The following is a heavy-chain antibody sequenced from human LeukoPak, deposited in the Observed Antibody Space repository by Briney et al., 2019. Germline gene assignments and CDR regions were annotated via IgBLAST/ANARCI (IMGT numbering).Heavy chain of an antibody. Sequence: GGSLRLSCAASGFTFSSYAMSWVRQAPGKGLEWASAISGSGGSTYYADSVKGRFTTSRDNSKNTLYLQMNSLRAEDTAVYYCAKWIAAADTYYYYYMDVWGKGTTVTVSS. J-gene: IGHJ6*03. CDR1: GFTFSSYA. CDR2: ISGSGGST. V-gene: IGHV3-23*01. D-gene: IGHD6-13*01. CDR3: AKWIAAADTYYYYYMDV.